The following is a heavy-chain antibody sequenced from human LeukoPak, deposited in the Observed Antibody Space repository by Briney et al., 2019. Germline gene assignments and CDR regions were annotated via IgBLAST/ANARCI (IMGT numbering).Heavy chain of an antibody. Sequence: ASVKVSCKASGYTFTGYYMHWVRQAPGQGLEWMGWINPNSGGTNYAQKFQGRVTMTRDTSISTAYMELSRLRSDDTAVYYCARDVVRGVINGNWFDPWGQGTLVTVSS. CDR3: ARDVVRGVINGNWFDP. CDR2: INPNSGGT. V-gene: IGHV1-2*02. J-gene: IGHJ5*02. D-gene: IGHD3-10*01. CDR1: GYTFTGYY.